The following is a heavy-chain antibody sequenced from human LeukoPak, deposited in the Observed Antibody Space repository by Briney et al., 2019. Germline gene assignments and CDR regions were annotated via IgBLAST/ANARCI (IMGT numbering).Heavy chain of an antibody. J-gene: IGHJ4*02. Sequence: PSETLSLTCTVSGGSISSSSYYWGWIRQPPGKGLEWIGSIYYSGSTYHNPSLKSRVTISVDTSKNQFSLKLSSVTAADTAVYYCARHTTVGATIGYWGQGTLVTVSS. CDR3: ARHTTVGATIGY. CDR1: GGSISSSSYY. CDR2: IYYSGST. D-gene: IGHD1-26*01. V-gene: IGHV4-39*01.